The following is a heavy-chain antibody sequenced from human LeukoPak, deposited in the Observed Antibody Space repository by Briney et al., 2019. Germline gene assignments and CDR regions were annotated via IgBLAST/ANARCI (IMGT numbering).Heavy chain of an antibody. D-gene: IGHD3-9*01. J-gene: IGHJ4*02. V-gene: IGHV1-69*13. CDR2: IIPIFGTA. CDR1: GGTFSSYA. Sequence: SVKVSCKASGGTFSSYAISWVRQAPGQGLEWMGGIIPIFGTANYAQKFQGRVTITADESTSTAYMELSSLRAEDTAVYYCALVPDRGDYDILTGFDYWGQGTLVTVSS. CDR3: ALVPDRGDYDILTGFDY.